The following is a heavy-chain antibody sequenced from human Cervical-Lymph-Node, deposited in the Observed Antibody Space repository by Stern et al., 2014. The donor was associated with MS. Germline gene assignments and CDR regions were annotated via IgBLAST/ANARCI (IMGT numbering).Heavy chain of an antibody. D-gene: IGHD6-19*01. Sequence: QLQLVESGAEVKKPGASVKVSCKASGYTFTSYYMHWVRQAPGQGLEWMGIINPSGGSTSYAQKFQGRVTMTRDTSTSTVYMELSSLRSEDTAVYYCARVKRTDTIAVAEGYFDYWGQGTLVTVSS. CDR2: INPSGGST. J-gene: IGHJ4*02. CDR3: ARVKRTDTIAVAEGYFDY. V-gene: IGHV1-46*03. CDR1: GYTFTSYY.